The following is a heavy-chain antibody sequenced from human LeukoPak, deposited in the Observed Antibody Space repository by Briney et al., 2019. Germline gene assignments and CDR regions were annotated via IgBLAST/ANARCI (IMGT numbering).Heavy chain of an antibody. D-gene: IGHD6-6*01. V-gene: IGHV3-21*01. J-gene: IGHJ5*02. CDR2: ISSSSSYI. CDR3: ARDVPPGVAARPWNWFDP. Sequence: GGSLRLSCTASGFTFDDSVMSWFRQAPGKGLEWVSSISSSSSYIYYADSVKGRFTISRDNAKNSLYLQMNSLRAEDTAVYYCARDVPPGVAARPWNWFDPWGQGTLVTVSS. CDR1: GFTFDDSV.